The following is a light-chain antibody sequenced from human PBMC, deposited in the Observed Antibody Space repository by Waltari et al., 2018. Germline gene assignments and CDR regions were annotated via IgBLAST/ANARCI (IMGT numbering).Light chain of an antibody. J-gene: IGKJ1*01. V-gene: IGKV1-5*01. CDR1: QRISSW. CDR3: QQSFSSPWT. Sequence: DIQMTQSPSTLSASVGDRVTITCRASQRISSWLAWYQQKPGKAPKLLIYDASSLESGVPSRFSGSGSGTEFTLTISSLQPDDFATYYCQQSFSSPWTFGPGTQV. CDR2: DAS.